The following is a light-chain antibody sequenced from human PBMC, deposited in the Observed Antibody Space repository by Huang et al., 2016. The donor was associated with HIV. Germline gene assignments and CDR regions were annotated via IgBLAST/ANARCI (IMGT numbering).Light chain of an antibody. Sequence: DIQMTQSPSSLYASVGDRVTITCRASQSIGAYLHWYQHRPGRAPSLLISATSDLQGGVPSRFSGSRSGTEFTLTITNLQFQDFATYYCQQSYSFPRTFGQGSNVGIK. CDR3: QQSYSFPRT. V-gene: IGKV1-39*01. J-gene: IGKJ2*01. CDR1: QSIGAY. CDR2: ATS.